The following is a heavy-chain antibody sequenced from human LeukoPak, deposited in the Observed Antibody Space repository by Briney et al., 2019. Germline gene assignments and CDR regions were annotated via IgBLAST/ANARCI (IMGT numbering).Heavy chain of an antibody. D-gene: IGHD3-22*01. Sequence: GGSLRLSCAASGFTLSSYSMNWVRQAPGKGLEWVSYISSSSSTIYYADSVKGRFAISRDNAKNSLYVQMNSLRAEDTAVYYCARHGDYYDSSGYFDYWGQGTLVTVSS. CDR2: ISSSSSTI. V-gene: IGHV3-48*01. J-gene: IGHJ4*02. CDR3: ARHGDYYDSSGYFDY. CDR1: GFTLSSYS.